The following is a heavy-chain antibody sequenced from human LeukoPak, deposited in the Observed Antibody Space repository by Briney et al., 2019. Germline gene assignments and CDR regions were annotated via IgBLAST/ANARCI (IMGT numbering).Heavy chain of an antibody. CDR3: ARVSLADYTFDY. Sequence: ASVKVSCKASGYTFTGYYMHWVRQAPGQGLEWMGRINPNSGGTNYAQKLQGRVTMTTDTSTSTAYMELRSLRSDDTAVYYCARVSLADYTFDYWGQGTLVTVSS. V-gene: IGHV1-2*06. CDR1: GYTFTGYY. CDR2: INPNSGGT. J-gene: IGHJ4*02. D-gene: IGHD4-11*01.